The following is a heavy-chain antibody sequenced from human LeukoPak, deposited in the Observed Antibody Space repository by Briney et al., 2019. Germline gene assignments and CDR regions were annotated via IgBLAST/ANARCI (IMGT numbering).Heavy chain of an antibody. CDR2: INPSGGST. CDR1: GYTFTSYY. CDR3: ARDQVVPEDYYYYMDV. D-gene: IGHD6-6*01. J-gene: IGHJ6*03. Sequence: GASVKVSCRASGYTFTSYYMHWVRQAPGQGLEWMGIINPSGGSTSYAQKFQGRVTMTRDMSTSTVYMELSSLRSEDTAVYYCARDQVVPEDYYYYMDVWGKGTTVTVSS. V-gene: IGHV1-46*01.